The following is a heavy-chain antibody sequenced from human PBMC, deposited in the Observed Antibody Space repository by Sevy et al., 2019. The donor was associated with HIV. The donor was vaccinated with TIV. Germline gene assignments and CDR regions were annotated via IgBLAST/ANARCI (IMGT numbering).Heavy chain of an antibody. CDR3: ATEHRLIWQLVALDF. CDR1: GFTFSDYY. V-gene: IGHV3-11*04. CDR2: VRGSGETI. J-gene: IGHJ4*02. D-gene: IGHD6-6*01. Sequence: GGSLRLSCAASGFTFSDYYMTWIRRAPGKGLEWVSHVRGSGETIDYADSVRGRFTISRDNAKNPLYLQMNSLRVDDTAVYYCATEHRLIWQLVALDFWGQGILVTVSS.